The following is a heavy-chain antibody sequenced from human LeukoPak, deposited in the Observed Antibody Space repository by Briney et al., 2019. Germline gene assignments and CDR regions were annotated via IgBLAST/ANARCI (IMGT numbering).Heavy chain of an antibody. CDR1: GGSFSGYY. Sequence: KPSETLSLTCAVYGGSFSGYYWSWIRQPPGKGLEWIGEINHSGSTNYNPSLKSRVTMSVDTSKNQFSLKLSSVTAADTAVYYCARSCEAYDYVWGSYCWGQGTLVTVSS. V-gene: IGHV4-34*01. CDR3: ARSCEAYDYVWGSYC. D-gene: IGHD3-16*01. CDR2: INHSGST. J-gene: IGHJ4*02.